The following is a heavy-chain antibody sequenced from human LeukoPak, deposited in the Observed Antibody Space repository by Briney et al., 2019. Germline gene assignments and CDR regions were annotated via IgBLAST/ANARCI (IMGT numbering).Heavy chain of an antibody. CDR1: GYTFTSYD. Sequence: GASVKVSSKASGYTFTSYDINWVRQATGQGLEWMGWMNPNSGNTGYAQKFQGRVTMTRNTSISTAYMELSSLRSEDTAVYYCARGEFTYDFWSGRRGNWFDPWGQGTLVTVSS. D-gene: IGHD3-3*01. V-gene: IGHV1-8*01. CDR3: ARGEFTYDFWSGRRGNWFDP. CDR2: MNPNSGNT. J-gene: IGHJ5*02.